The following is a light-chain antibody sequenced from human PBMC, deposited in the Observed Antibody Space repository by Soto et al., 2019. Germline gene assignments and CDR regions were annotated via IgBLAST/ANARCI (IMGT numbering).Light chain of an antibody. CDR3: SSYAGSSNV. CDR1: SSDVGGYNY. Sequence: QSVLTQPASVSGSPGQSITISCTGTSSDVGGYNYVSWYQQHPGKAPKVIIYEVSNRPSGVSNRFSGSKSGNTASLTISGLQAEDEADYYCSSYAGSSNVFGTGTKLTVL. CDR2: EVS. J-gene: IGLJ1*01. V-gene: IGLV2-14*01.